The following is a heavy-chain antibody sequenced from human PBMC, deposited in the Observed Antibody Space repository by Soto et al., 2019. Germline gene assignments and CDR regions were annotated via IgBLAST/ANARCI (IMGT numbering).Heavy chain of an antibody. D-gene: IGHD7-27*01. J-gene: IGHJ3*02. CDR3: AKEAYILTGDDAFDI. CDR1: GFTFHTYA. CDR2: ISGRGTGT. Sequence: EVQLLESGGGLVQPGRSLRLSCAASGFTFHTYAMSWVRQAPGKGLEWVSRISGRGTGTYYADSVKGRFTVSRDNSKNTLYLQMNSLGADDTAVYYCAKEAYILTGDDAFDIWGQGTMVTVYS. V-gene: IGHV3-23*01.